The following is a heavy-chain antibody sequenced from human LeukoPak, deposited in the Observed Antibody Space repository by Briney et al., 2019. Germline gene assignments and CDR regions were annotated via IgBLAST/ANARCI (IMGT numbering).Heavy chain of an antibody. J-gene: IGHJ4*02. CDR2: IYYSGST. CDR3: VAILGVIDY. V-gene: IGHV4-34*01. D-gene: IGHD4-23*01. Sequence: SETLSLTCAVYGGSFSGYYWSWIRQPPGKGLEWIGSIYYSGSTYYNPSLKSRVTISVDTSKNQFSLKLSSVTAADTAVYYCVAILGVIDYWGQGTLVTVSS. CDR1: GGSFSGYY.